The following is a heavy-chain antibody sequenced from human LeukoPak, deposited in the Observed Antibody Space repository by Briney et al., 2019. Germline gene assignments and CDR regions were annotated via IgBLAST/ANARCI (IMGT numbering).Heavy chain of an antibody. V-gene: IGHV3-53*01. CDR3: ARASSAAAGYYLDY. Sequence: GGSLRLSCAASGFTVSTNYMSWVRQAPGKGLEWVSVIYSGGSTYYADSVKGRFTISRDDSKNTLYLQMNSLRAEDTAVYYCARASSAAAGYYLDYWGQGTLVTVSS. D-gene: IGHD6-13*01. CDR1: GFTVSTNY. J-gene: IGHJ4*02. CDR2: IYSGGST.